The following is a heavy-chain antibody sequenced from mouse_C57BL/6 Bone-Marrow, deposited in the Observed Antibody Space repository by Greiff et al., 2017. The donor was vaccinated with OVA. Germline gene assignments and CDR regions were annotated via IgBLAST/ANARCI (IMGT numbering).Heavy chain of an antibody. V-gene: IGHV1-47*01. CDR3: ARGGNYWYYFDY. CDR2: FHPYNDDT. J-gene: IGHJ2*01. Sequence: LVESGAELVKPGASVKMSCKASGYTFTTYPIEWVKQNHGKSLEWIGNFHPYNDDTEYNEKFKNKATLTVEKSSSTVYLELSRLTSDDSSVYYCARGGNYWYYFDYWGQVTTLTVSS. D-gene: IGHD2-1*01. CDR1: GYTFTTYP.